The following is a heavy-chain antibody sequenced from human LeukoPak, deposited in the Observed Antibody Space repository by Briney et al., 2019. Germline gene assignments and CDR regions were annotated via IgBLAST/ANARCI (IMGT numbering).Heavy chain of an antibody. V-gene: IGHV3-66*01. J-gene: IGHJ5*02. D-gene: IGHD6-19*01. CDR1: GFTVSTNF. CDR2: IYSGGST. CDR3: AREAIAVAAPSPFDP. Sequence: GGSLRLSCAASGFTVSTNFMSWVRQAPGKGLEWVSVIYSGGSTYYTDSVKGRFTISRDNSKNTLYLQMNSLRAEDTAVYYCAREAIAVAAPSPFDPWGQGTLVTVSS.